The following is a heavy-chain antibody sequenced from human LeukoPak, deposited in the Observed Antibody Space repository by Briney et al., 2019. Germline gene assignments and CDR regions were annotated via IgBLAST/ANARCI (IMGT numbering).Heavy chain of an antibody. V-gene: IGHV3-23*01. CDR1: GFTFNNYA. D-gene: IGHD3-9*01. CDR3: ARGGLDWLLYSQFHF. J-gene: IGHJ4*02. CDR2: TSATGGST. Sequence: GGSLRLSCVASGFTFNNYAMIWVRQAPGKGLELVSATSATGGSTYYADSVKGRFTISSDNSKQTLYLQMNSLRLEDTAVYYCARGGLDWLLYSQFHFWGQGTLVSASS.